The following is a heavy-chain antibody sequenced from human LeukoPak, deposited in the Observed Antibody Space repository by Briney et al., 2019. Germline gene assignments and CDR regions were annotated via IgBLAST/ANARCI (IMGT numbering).Heavy chain of an antibody. Sequence: PSETLSLTCTVSGGSISSYYWSWIRQPPGKGLEWIGCICHSGSTNYNSSLKSRVTISVDTSKNQFSLKLSSVTAADTAVYYCARVYKWGYQLLYYFDYWGQGALVTVSS. CDR1: GGSISSYY. D-gene: IGHD2-2*01. J-gene: IGHJ4*02. CDR3: ARVYKWGYQLLYYFDY. CDR2: ICHSGST. V-gene: IGHV4-59*12.